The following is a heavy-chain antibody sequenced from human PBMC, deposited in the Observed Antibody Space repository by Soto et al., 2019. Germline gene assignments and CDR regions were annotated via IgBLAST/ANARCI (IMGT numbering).Heavy chain of an antibody. CDR1: GGSISSGGYY. CDR3: ARDNRLRNYYMDV. CDR2: IYYSGST. J-gene: IGHJ6*03. V-gene: IGHV4-31*03. Sequence: QVQLQESGPGLVKPSQTLSLTCTVSGGSISSGGYYWSWIRQHPGKGLEWIGYIYYSGSTYYNPSLKSRVTISVPTSKNQFSLKLSSVTAADTAVYYCARDNRLRNYYMDVWGKGTAVTVSS.